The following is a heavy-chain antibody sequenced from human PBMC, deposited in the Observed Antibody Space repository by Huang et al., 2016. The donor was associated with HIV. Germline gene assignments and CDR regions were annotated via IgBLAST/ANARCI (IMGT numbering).Heavy chain of an antibody. Sequence: EVHLVESGGGLVQPGRSLRLSCAASGFTFRGYWMHWVRQPPGRGLEWLAKINQEGSERFYVDSVRGRFTISRDNANDSVSLQLNSLKGEDTAMYYCTRGFRAKPGDYWGQGSLVIVSS. CDR1: GFTFRGYW. CDR3: TRGFRAKPGDY. J-gene: IGHJ4*02. V-gene: IGHV3-7*01. D-gene: IGHD3-3*01. CDR2: INQEGSER.